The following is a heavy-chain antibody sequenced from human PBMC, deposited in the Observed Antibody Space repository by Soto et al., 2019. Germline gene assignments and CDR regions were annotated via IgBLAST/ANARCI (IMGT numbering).Heavy chain of an antibody. J-gene: IGHJ3*02. V-gene: IGHV3-9*01. CDR3: AKILRMATDAFDI. CDR1: GFTFDDYA. CDR2: ISWNSGSI. D-gene: IGHD2-8*01. Sequence: GGSLRLSCAASGFTFDDYAMHWVRQAPGKGLEWVSGISWNSGSIGYADSVKGRFTISRDNAKNSLYLQMNSLRAEDTALYYCAKILRMATDAFDIWGQGTMVTVSS.